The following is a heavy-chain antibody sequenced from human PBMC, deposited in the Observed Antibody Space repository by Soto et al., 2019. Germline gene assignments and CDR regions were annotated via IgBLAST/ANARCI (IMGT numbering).Heavy chain of an antibody. J-gene: IGHJ3*02. Sequence: SETLSLTYAVYGGSFSGYYWSWIRQPPGKGLEWIGDIYYSGSTNYNPSLKSRVTISVDTSKNQFSLKLSSVTAADTAVYYCARAPPLKYTYGLRGAFDIWGQGTMVTVSS. CDR2: IYYSGST. V-gene: IGHV4-34*01. D-gene: IGHD5-18*01. CDR3: ARAPPLKYTYGLRGAFDI. CDR1: GGSFSGYY.